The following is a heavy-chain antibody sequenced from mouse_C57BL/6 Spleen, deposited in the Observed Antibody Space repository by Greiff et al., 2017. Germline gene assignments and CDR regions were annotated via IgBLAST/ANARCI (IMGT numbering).Heavy chain of an antibody. V-gene: IGHV1-61*01. Sequence: QVQLQQPGAELVRPGSSVKLSCKASGYTFTSYWMDWVKQRPGQGLEWIGHIYPSDSETHYNQEFKDKATLTVDKSSSTAYMQLSSLTSEDSAVYYCVGWWFAYWGQGTLVTVSA. D-gene: IGHD2-3*01. CDR3: VGWWFAY. CDR1: GYTFTSYW. CDR2: IYPSDSET. J-gene: IGHJ3*01.